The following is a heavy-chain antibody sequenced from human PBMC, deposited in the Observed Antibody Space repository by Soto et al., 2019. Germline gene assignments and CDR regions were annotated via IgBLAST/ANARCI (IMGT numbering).Heavy chain of an antibody. CDR3: ARDFAYFDS. J-gene: IGHJ4*02. CDR1: GGSFKSGSYS. CDR2: VYHTGRT. V-gene: IGHV4-61*01. Sequence: SETLSLTCTVSGGSFKSGSYSWSWIRQPPGKGLAWIGYVYHTGRTSYNPSLKSRVPISMVTSKNQLSLNLDSVTAADTAVYFCARDFAYFDSWGQGTLVTVSS. D-gene: IGHD3-3*01.